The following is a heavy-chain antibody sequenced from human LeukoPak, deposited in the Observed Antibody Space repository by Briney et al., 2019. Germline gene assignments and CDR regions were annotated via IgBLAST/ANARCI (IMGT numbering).Heavy chain of an antibody. CDR3: ARFVSGYRSKSFDY. V-gene: IGHV4-39*01. Sequence: PSETLSLTCTVSGGSISSSSYYWGWIRQPPGKGREWIGSIYYSGSTYYNPSLKSRVTISVDTSKNQFPLKLSSVTAADTAVYYCARFVSGYRSKSFDYWGQGTLVTVSS. D-gene: IGHD3-22*01. CDR1: GGSISSSSYY. J-gene: IGHJ4*02. CDR2: IYYSGST.